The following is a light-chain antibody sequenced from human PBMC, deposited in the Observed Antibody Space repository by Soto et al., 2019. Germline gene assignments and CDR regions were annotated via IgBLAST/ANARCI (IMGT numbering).Light chain of an antibody. J-gene: IGLJ3*02. CDR2: EGS. V-gene: IGLV2-23*01. CDR1: SSDVGSYNL. Sequence: QSALTQPASVSGSPGQSITISCTGTSSDVGSYNLVSWYQQHPGKAPKLMIYEGSKRPSGVSNRFSGSKSDNTASLTISGLQAEDEGDYYCCSYAGSSTWVFGGGTKLTVL. CDR3: CSYAGSSTWV.